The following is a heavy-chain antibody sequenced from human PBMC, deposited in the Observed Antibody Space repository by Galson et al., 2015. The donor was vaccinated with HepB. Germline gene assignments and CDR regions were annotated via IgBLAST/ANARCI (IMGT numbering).Heavy chain of an antibody. CDR3: TREHWGEGFY. D-gene: IGHD7-27*01. CDR2: TYYRSKWYN. V-gene: IGHV6-1*01. CDR1: GDSVSSNSVA. Sequence: CAISGDSVSSNSVAWNWIRQSPSRGLEWLGRTYYRSKWYNEYAVSVKSRLTINADTSKNQFSLHFNSVTPEDTAVYYCTREHWGEGFYWGQGTPVTVSS. J-gene: IGHJ4*02.